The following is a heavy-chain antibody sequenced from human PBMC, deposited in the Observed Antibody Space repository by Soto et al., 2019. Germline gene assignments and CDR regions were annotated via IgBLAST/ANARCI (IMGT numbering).Heavy chain of an antibody. J-gene: IGHJ6*02. D-gene: IGHD2-2*01. CDR3: AREGCSSTSCYENYYYYGMDV. CDR2: ISSSSSYI. Sequence: GGSLRRSCAPPGFTLSSYSMNWVRQAPGGGLEWVSSISSSSSYIYYADSVKGRFTISRDNAKKSLYLQMNRLRAEDTAVYYCAREGCSSTSCYENYYYYGMDVWGQGTTVTVSS. CDR1: GFTLSSYS. V-gene: IGHV3-21*01.